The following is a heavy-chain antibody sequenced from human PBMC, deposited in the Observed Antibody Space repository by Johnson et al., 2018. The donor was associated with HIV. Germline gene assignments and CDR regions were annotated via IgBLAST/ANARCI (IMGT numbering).Heavy chain of an antibody. CDR2: IRYDGSNT. D-gene: IGHD1-26*01. Sequence: QVQLVESGGGVVQPVGSLRLSCAASGFTFSSYGMHWVRQAPGKGLEWVAFIRYDGSNTYDADSVRGRFTISRDDSKNSLYLQMNSLKTEDTAVYYCAREPEGWAFDIWGQGTMVTVSS. J-gene: IGHJ3*02. CDR1: GFTFSSYG. CDR3: AREPEGWAFDI. V-gene: IGHV3-30*02.